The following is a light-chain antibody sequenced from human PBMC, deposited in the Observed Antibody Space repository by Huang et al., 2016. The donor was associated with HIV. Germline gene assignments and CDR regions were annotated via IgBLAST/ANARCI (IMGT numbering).Light chain of an antibody. J-gene: IGKJ1*01. CDR3: QQYNSYPWT. CDR2: EAS. V-gene: IGKV1-5*01. Sequence: DVQMAQSPPTLSASVGDRVTITCRASQNVGTWLAWYQEKPGKAPKLLVSEASTLESGVPSTFSGSGFGTEFTLTITNLQPDNFATYYCQQYNSYPWTFGQGTKVEI. CDR1: QNVGTW.